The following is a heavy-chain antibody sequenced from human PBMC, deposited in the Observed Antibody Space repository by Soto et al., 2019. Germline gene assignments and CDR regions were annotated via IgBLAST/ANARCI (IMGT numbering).Heavy chain of an antibody. CDR2: IYYSGST. V-gene: IGHV4-31*03. Sequence: SETLSLTCTVSGGSISSGGYYWSWIRQHPGKGLEWIGYIYYSGSTYYNPSLKSRVTISVDTSKNQFSLKLSSVTAADTAVYYCARGDYGDYSIYYYMDVWGKGTTVTVSS. CDR3: ARGDYGDYSIYYYMDV. CDR1: GGSISSGGYY. D-gene: IGHD4-17*01. J-gene: IGHJ6*03.